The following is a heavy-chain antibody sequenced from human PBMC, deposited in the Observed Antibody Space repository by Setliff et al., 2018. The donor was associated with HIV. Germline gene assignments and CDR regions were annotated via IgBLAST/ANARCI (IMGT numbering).Heavy chain of an antibody. D-gene: IGHD4-17*01. CDR1: GGSFSGYY. V-gene: IGHV4-34*01. J-gene: IGHJ4*02. CDR2: INHSGST. Sequence: SETLSLTCAVYGGSFSGYYWSWIRQPPGKGLEWIGEINHSGSTNYNPSLKSRVTISVDTSKNQFSLKLSSVTAADTAVYYCAIAYGDQGYFDYWGQGTLVTVSS. CDR3: AIAYGDQGYFDY.